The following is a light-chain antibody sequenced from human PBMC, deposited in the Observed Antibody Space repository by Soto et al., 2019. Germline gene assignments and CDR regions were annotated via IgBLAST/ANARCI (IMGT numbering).Light chain of an antibody. CDR1: LSVSSSY. CDR2: GAS. CDR3: QQYNNWPPSWT. Sequence: EIVLTQSPGTLSLSPGERATLSCRASLSVSSSYLAWYQQKPGQAPRLLIYGASSRATGIPVRFSGSGSGTDFTLTISSLEPEDFGLYYCQQYNNWPPSWTFGQGTKVDIK. J-gene: IGKJ1*01. V-gene: IGKV3-20*01.